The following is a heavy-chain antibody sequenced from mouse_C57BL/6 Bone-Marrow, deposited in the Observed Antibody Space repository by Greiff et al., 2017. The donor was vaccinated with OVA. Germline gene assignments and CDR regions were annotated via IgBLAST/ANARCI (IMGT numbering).Heavy chain of an antibody. CDR1: GFSLTSYG. Sequence: VQLKQSGPGLVQPSQSLSITCTVSGFSLTSYGVHWVRQSPGTGLEWLGVIWSGGSTAYNAAFISRLSISKDNSKSQVFFKMNSLQADDTAIYYCARGDGPFAYWGQGTLVTVSA. V-gene: IGHV2-2*01. CDR2: IWSGGST. D-gene: IGHD2-3*01. J-gene: IGHJ3*01. CDR3: ARGDGPFAY.